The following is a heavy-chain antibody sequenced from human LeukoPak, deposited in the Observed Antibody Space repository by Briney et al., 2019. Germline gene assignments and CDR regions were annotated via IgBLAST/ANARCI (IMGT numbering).Heavy chain of an antibody. J-gene: IGHJ4*02. CDR3: ARMRYGSGSDFDY. V-gene: IGHV3-48*03. Sequence: GGSVRLSCAASGFTFSSYEVKGVRQAPGEGREWVSYTGNSGRTIYYADSLKGRFTISRDNAKNSLYLQMNSLRAEDTAVYYCARMRYGSGSDFDYWGQGTLVTVSS. CDR1: GFTFSSYE. D-gene: IGHD3-10*01. CDR2: TGNSGRTI.